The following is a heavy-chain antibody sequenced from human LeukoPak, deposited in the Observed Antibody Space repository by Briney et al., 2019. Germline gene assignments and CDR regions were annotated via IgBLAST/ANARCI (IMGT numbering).Heavy chain of an antibody. V-gene: IGHV4-59*12. CDR2: IYYSGST. CDR3: ARGPLSSGWYHY. D-gene: IGHD6-19*01. CDR1: GGSISSYY. J-gene: IGHJ4*02. Sequence: SKTLSLTCTVSGGSISSYYWSWIRQPPGKGLEWIGHIYYSGSTNYNPSLKSRVTISVDTSKNQFSLKLSSVTAADTAVYYCARGPLSSGWYHYWGQGTLVTVSS.